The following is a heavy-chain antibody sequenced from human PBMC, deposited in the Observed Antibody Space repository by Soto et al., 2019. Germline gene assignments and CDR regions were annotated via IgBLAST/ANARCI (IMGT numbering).Heavy chain of an antibody. V-gene: IGHV3-23*01. CDR3: AKDLRDIVVVVGAKSY. CDR2: ISGSGGST. J-gene: IGHJ4*02. Sequence: GGSLRLSCAASGFTFSTYAMNWVRQAPGKGLEWVSGISGSGGSTYYADSVKGRFTISRDNSKNMLYLQMNSLRAEDTAVYYCAKDLRDIVVVVGAKSYWGQGALVTVSS. D-gene: IGHD2-15*01. CDR1: GFTFSTYA.